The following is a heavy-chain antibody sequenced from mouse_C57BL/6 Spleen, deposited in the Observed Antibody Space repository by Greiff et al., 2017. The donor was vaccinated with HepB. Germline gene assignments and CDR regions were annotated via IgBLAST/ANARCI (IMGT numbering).Heavy chain of an antibody. V-gene: IGHV1-69*01. D-gene: IGHD2-5*01. Sequence: VQLQQPGAELVMPGASVKLSCKASGYTFTSYWMHWVKQRPGQGLEWIGEIDPSDSYTNYNQKFKGKSTLTVDKSSSTAYMQLSSLTSEDSAVYYCASYYSNGFAYWGQGTLVTVSA. CDR3: ASYYSNGFAY. CDR2: IDPSDSYT. J-gene: IGHJ3*01. CDR1: GYTFTSYW.